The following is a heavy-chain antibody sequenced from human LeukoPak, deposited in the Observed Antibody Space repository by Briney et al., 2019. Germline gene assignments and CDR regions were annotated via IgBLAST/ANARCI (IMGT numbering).Heavy chain of an antibody. V-gene: IGHV4-34*01. Sequence: SETLSLTCAVDGGSFGDYYWSWIRQPPGSGLEWIGEFNLGGGTNYKPSLRSQLTISVDTSKNQFSLKLSSVTAADTAVYYCARMLSGWSTPNYFDPWGQGTLVTVSS. CDR2: FNLGGGT. CDR1: GGSFGDYY. D-gene: IGHD2-15*01. J-gene: IGHJ5*02. CDR3: ARMLSGWSTPNYFDP.